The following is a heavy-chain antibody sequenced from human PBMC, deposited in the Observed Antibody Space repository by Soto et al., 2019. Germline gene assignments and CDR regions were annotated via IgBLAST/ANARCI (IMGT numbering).Heavy chain of an antibody. CDR2: RYDDAST. D-gene: IGHD3-22*01. J-gene: IGHJ4*02. CDR3: ARGIYVGSSGYYLDN. V-gene: IGHV4-39*01. CDR1: GGSIRSSTYY. Sequence: QLLESGPGLVKPSETLSLTCTVSGGSIRSSTYYWGWIRQPPGKGLEWIVSRYDDASTFYNPSLKSRLTVSLDTSKNQFSLRLTSVTAADTAVYYCARGIYVGSSGYYLDNWGQGTLVTVSS.